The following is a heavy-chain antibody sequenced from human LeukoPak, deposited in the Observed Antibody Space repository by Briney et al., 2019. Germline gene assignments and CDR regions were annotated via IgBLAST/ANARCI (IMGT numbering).Heavy chain of an antibody. CDR1: GFTVSSNY. D-gene: IGHD6-6*01. J-gene: IGHJ3*02. Sequence: GGSLRLSCAASGFTVSSNYMSWVRQAPGKGLEWISVIYSGGSTYYADSVKGRFTISRDNSKNTLYLQMNSLRAEDTAVYYCAKARGRLVQDAFDIWGQGTMVTVSS. V-gene: IGHV3-66*01. CDR3: AKARGRLVQDAFDI. CDR2: IYSGGST.